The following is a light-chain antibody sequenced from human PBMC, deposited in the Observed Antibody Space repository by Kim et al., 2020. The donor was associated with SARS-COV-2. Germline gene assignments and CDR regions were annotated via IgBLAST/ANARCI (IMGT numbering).Light chain of an antibody. V-gene: IGKV1-39*01. CDR1: QSISSY. CDR3: QQSYSMRT. J-gene: IGKJ1*01. CDR2: AAS. Sequence: SASVGDRVIITCRASQSISSYLNWYQQKPGKAPKFLIYAASSLQSGVPSRFSGSGSGTDFTLTISSLQPEDFATYYCQQSYSMRTFGQGTKVDIK.